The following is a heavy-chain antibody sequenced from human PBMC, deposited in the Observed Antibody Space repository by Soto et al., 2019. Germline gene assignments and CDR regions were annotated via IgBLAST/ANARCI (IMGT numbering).Heavy chain of an antibody. CDR2: IYYSGST. CDR1: GGSISSSSYY. CDR3: ARRGSGSGTYYYGMDV. J-gene: IGHJ6*02. Sequence: SETLSLTCTVSGGSISSSSYYWGWIRQPPGKGLEWIGSIYYSGSTYYNPSLKSRVTISVDTSKTQFSLKLSSVTAADTAVYYCARRGSGSGTYYYGMDVWGQGTTVTVSS. V-gene: IGHV4-39*01. D-gene: IGHD3-10*01.